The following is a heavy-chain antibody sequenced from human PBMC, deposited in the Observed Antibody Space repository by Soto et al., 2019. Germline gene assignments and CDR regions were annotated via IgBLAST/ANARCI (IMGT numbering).Heavy chain of an antibody. CDR1: GFSLSNTRMG. Sequence: QVTLKESGPVLVKPTETLTLTCTVSGFSLSNTRMGVSWIRQPPGKALEWLAHIFSNDDKSYSTSLKSRLTISMDTSTSQVVLSMTNMDPVDTATYYCTRIERGSATYTWGQGTLVIVSS. V-gene: IGHV2-26*01. D-gene: IGHD3-10*01. J-gene: IGHJ5*02. CDR3: TRIERGSATYT. CDR2: IFSNDDK.